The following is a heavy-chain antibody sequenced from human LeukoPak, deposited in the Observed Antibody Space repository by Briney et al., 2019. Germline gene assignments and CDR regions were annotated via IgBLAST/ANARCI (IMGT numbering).Heavy chain of an antibody. CDR1: GYTFTSYY. J-gene: IGHJ3*02. CDR2: INPSGGST. Sequence: GASVKVSCKASGYTFTSYYMHWVRQAPGQGLEWMGIINPSGGSTSYAQKFQGRVTMTRDMSTSTVYMELSSLRSEDTAVYYCARNMVRGVNFDAFDIWGQRTMVTVSS. D-gene: IGHD3-10*01. CDR3: ARNMVRGVNFDAFDI. V-gene: IGHV1-46*01.